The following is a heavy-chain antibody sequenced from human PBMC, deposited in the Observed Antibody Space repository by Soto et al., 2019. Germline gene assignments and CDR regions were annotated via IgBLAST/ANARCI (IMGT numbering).Heavy chain of an antibody. Sequence: QLQLQESGPGLVKPSETLSLTCTVSGGSISSSSYYWGWIRQPPGKGLEWIGSIYYSGSTYYNPSLKSRVTISIDTSKNQFSLKLSSVTAADTAVYYCARADSSGYYFDYWGQGTLVTVSS. J-gene: IGHJ4*02. CDR1: GGSISSSSYY. V-gene: IGHV4-39*01. CDR3: ARADSSGYYFDY. CDR2: IYYSGST. D-gene: IGHD6-19*01.